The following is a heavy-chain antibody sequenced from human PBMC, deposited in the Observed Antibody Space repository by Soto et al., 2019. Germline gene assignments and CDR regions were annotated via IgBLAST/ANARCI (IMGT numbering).Heavy chain of an antibody. D-gene: IGHD3-22*01. CDR2: IYWDDDK. CDR3: ALLTYYYDSRGYYSSAEYFQH. V-gene: IGHV2-5*02. CDR1: GFSLSTSGVG. Sequence: QITLKESGPTLVKPTQTLTLTCTFSGFSLSTSGVGVGWIRQPPGKALEWLALIYWDDDKRYSPSLKSRPTITKDTSKNQVVLTMTNMDPGDTATYYCALLTYYYDSRGYYSSAEYFQHWGQGTLVTVSS. J-gene: IGHJ1*01.